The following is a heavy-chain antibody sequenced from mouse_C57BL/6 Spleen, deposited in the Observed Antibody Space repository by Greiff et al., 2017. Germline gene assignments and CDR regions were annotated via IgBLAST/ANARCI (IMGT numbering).Heavy chain of an antibody. CDR3: ARWHYGSSYAMDY. Sequence: QVQLQQSGAELVKPGASVKISCKASGYAFSSYWMNWVKQRPGKGLEWIGQIYPGDGDTNYNGKFKGKATLTADKSSSTAYMQLSSLTSEDSAVYFCARWHYGSSYAMDYWGQGTSVTVSS. D-gene: IGHD1-1*01. CDR2: IYPGDGDT. J-gene: IGHJ4*01. V-gene: IGHV1-80*01. CDR1: GYAFSSYW.